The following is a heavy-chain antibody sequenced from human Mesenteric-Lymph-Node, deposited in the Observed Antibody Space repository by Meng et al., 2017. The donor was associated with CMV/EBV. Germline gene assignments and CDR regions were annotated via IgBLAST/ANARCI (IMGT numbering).Heavy chain of an antibody. D-gene: IGHD3/OR15-3a*01. Sequence: ISNWWSWVRPPPGKGLVWVSRINSDGSVTDYAGSVKGRFTISRDNAKNTLYLQMDTLRAEDTAVYYCARGGGTGVEWYFDLWGRGTLVTVSS. J-gene: IGHJ2*01. V-gene: IGHV3-74*01. CDR3: ARGGGTGVEWYFDL. CDR2: INSDGSVT. CDR1: ISNW.